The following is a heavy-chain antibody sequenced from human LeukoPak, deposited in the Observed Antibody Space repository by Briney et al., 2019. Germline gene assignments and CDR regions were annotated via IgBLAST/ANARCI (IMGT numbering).Heavy chain of an antibody. J-gene: IGHJ6*03. D-gene: IGHD4-11*01. CDR2: IYYSGNT. CDR1: GVSISSSNSY. CDR3: ARGNLWDYRRYYYYMDV. V-gene: IGHV4-39*01. Sequence: PSETLSITCTVSGVSISSSNSYWGWIRQPPGKGLEWIGSIYYSGNTYYNASLKSQVSISIDTSKNQFSLRLNSVTAADTAVYYCARGNLWDYRRYYYYMDVWGKGTTVTVSS.